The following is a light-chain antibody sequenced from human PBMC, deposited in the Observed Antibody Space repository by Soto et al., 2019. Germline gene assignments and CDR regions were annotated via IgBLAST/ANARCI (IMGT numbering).Light chain of an antibody. CDR1: QSVSGSY. CDR2: GAS. J-gene: IGKJ1*01. Sequence: IVLTQSPRTLSLSPGKRATLSCRASQSVSGSYLAWYQQKPGQAPRLLIYGASSRATGIPDRFSGSGSGTDFTLTISRLEPEDFAVYYCQQYGSSRTFGQGTKVDIK. V-gene: IGKV3-20*01. CDR3: QQYGSSRT.